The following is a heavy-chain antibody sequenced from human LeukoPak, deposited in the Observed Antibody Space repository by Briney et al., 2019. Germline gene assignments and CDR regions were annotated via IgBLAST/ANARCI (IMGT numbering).Heavy chain of an antibody. J-gene: IGHJ4*02. D-gene: IGHD6-13*01. CDR1: GGSISSSNW. Sequence: PSETLSLICAVSGGSISSSNWWSWVRQPPGKGLEWIGEIYHSGSTNYNPSLKSRVTISVDKSKNQFSLKLSSVTAADTAVYYCAGTLPGIAAAGTFYYWGQGTLVTVSS. CDR3: AGTLPGIAAAGTFYY. CDR2: IYHSGST. V-gene: IGHV4-4*02.